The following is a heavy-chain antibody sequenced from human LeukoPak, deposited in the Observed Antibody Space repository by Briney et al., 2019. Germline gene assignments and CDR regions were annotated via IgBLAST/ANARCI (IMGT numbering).Heavy chain of an antibody. D-gene: IGHD2-21*02. V-gene: IGHV1-18*04. CDR3: ARVQIVVVTGSYYPDAFDI. CDR1: GYTFTGYY. Sequence: VASVKVSCKASGYTFTGYYMHWVRQAPGQGLEWMGWISDSNNKTNYAQNLQGRVTMTTDTSTSTAYMELRSLRSDDTAVYYCARVQIVVVTGSYYPDAFDIWGQGTMVTVSS. CDR2: ISDSNNKT. J-gene: IGHJ3*02.